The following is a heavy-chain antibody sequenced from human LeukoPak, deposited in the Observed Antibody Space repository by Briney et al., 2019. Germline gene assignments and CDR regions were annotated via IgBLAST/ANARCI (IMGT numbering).Heavy chain of an antibody. CDR3: ARDFYGGIDY. CDR2: ISSSSSTI. V-gene: IGHV3-48*04. CDR1: GFTLSSYS. D-gene: IGHD4-23*01. J-gene: IGHJ4*02. Sequence: GGSLRLSCAASGFTLSSYSMNWVRQAPGKGLELLSYISSSSSTIYYADSVKGRFTISRVNAKNSLYLQMNSLRAEDTAVYYCARDFYGGIDYWGQETLVTVSS.